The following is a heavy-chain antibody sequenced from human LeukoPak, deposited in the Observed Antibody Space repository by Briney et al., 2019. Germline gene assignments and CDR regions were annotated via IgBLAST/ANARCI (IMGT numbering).Heavy chain of an antibody. CDR1: GFTFSSYA. Sequence: GRSLRLSCAASGFTFSSYAMHWVRRAPGKGLEWVAVISYDGSNKYYADSVKGRFTISRDNSKNTLYLQMNSLRAEDTAVYYCASYCSSTSCYGGFDYWGQGTLVTVSS. J-gene: IGHJ4*02. CDR3: ASYCSSTSCYGGFDY. D-gene: IGHD2-2*01. V-gene: IGHV3-30-3*01. CDR2: ISYDGSNK.